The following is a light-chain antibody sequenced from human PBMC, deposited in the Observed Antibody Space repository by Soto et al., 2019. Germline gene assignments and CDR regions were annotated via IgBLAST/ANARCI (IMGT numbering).Light chain of an antibody. CDR2: GVS. CDR3: QQYGRSQWP. Sequence: IVLTQSPGTLSVSRGERATLSCRASQVFSSTYLAWYQQKPGQAPRRLIYGVSSRATVIPDRFSASGSEADFPLSISSLEPEDSAVYYCQQYGRSQWPFSQGTKVDIK. V-gene: IGKV3-20*01. J-gene: IGKJ1*01. CDR1: QVFSSTY.